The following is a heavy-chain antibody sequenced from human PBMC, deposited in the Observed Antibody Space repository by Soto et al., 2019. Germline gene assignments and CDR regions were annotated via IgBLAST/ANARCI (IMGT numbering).Heavy chain of an antibody. V-gene: IGHV1-69*01. D-gene: IGHD1-26*01. J-gene: IGHJ4*02. CDR1: GGTFSSYT. Sequence: QLQLVQSGAEVREPGSSVKVSCKASGGTFSSYTVIWVRQAPGQGLEWMGGITPTLNIAKYAEKFQGRVTITADESTSKVNIHLSSLRSEDTAVYFCARGYYSGSNPSSFDYWGQGTLVAVSS. CDR3: ARGYYSGSNPSSFDY. CDR2: ITPTLNIA.